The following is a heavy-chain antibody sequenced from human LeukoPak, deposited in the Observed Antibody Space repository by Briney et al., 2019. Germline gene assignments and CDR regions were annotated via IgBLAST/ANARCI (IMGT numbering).Heavy chain of an antibody. CDR1: GGSISSTNW. CDR2: NPLTGES. V-gene: IGHV4-4*02. J-gene: IGHJ4*02. CDR3: SRESGAFCPFGY. Sequence: PSETLSLTCGVSGGSISSTNWWSWVRQPPGQGLEWIGENPLTGESNYNPSLNGRVTMSLDKSRNQLSLSLTSVTAADTAIYYCSRESGAFCPFGYWGQGTLVIVPP. D-gene: IGHD1-26*01.